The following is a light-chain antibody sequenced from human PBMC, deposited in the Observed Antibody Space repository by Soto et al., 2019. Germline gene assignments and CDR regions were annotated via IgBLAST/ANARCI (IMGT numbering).Light chain of an antibody. Sequence: IQLTQSPSSLSASVGDRVTITCRAGQGVSSALAWYQQKPGKAPNLLISASSTLQTGVPSRFSGSGSGTDFALTISSLQPEDFATYYCQQIDSYPRTFGQGTKVDI. CDR2: ASS. CDR3: QQIDSYPRT. J-gene: IGKJ1*01. CDR1: QGVSSA. V-gene: IGKV1-9*01.